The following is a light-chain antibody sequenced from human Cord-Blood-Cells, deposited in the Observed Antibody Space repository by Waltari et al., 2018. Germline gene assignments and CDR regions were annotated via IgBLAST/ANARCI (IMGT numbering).Light chain of an antibody. CDR3: SSYAGSNNVV. Sequence: SALTQPPSASGSPGQSVTISCPGTSSDDGGFNYVSWYQQHPGKAPRLMIYEVSKRPSGVPDRFSGSKSGNTASLTVSGLQAEDEADYYCSSYAGSNNVVFGGGTKLTVL. CDR2: EVS. CDR1: SSDDGGFNY. J-gene: IGLJ2*01. V-gene: IGLV2-8*01.